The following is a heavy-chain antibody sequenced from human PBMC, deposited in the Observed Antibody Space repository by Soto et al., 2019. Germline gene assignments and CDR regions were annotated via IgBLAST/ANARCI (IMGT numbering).Heavy chain of an antibody. CDR3: ARVGRGFCSSTRCYTDGFDL. D-gene: IGHD2-2*01. V-gene: IGHV3-48*02. J-gene: IGHJ3*01. CDR1: GFTFSLYT. Sequence: GGSLRLSCEASGFTFSLYTMNWVRQAPGKGLEWLSYISPSNTTIYYADSVKGRFTITRDNAKNSLHLQMNSLRDDDTAVYFCARVGRGFCSSTRCYTDGFDLWGQGTVVTVSS. CDR2: ISPSNTTI.